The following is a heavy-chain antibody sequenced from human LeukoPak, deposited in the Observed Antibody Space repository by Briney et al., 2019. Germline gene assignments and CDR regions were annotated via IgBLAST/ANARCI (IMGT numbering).Heavy chain of an antibody. J-gene: IGHJ6*03. D-gene: IGHD2-21*02. Sequence: GGSLRLSCAASGFTFSSYSMNWVRQAPGKGLEWVSSISSSSSYIYYADSVEGRFTISRDNAKNSLYLQMNSLRAEDTAVYYCARDFMGGDTAYYYYYMDVWGKGTTVTVSS. CDR1: GFTFSSYS. V-gene: IGHV3-21*01. CDR2: ISSSSSYI. CDR3: ARDFMGGDTAYYYYYMDV.